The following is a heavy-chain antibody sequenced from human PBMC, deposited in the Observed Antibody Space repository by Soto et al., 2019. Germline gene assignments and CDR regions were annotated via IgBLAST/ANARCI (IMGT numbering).Heavy chain of an antibody. D-gene: IGHD6-13*01. J-gene: IGHJ1*01. CDR2: ISSSSSYI. Sequence: GGSLRLSCAASGFTFSSYSINWVRQAPGKGLEWVSSISSSSSYIYYADSVKGRFTISRDNAKNSLYLQMNSLRAEDTAVYYCARDSQRVRSGLWQQLAPAEYFQYWGQGTLVTVSS. V-gene: IGHV3-21*01. CDR3: ARDSQRVRSGLWQQLAPAEYFQY. CDR1: GFTFSSYS.